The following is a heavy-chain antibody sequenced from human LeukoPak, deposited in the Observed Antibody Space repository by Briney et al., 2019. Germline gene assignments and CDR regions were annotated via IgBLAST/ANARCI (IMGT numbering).Heavy chain of an antibody. D-gene: IGHD1-7*01. CDR3: ARQGNWNYAAPDY. Sequence: SETLSLTCAVYGGSFSDDYWSWSRQPPGKGLEWIGEINHSGSTNYNPSLKSRVTISVDTSKNQFSLKLSSVTAADTAVYYCARQGNWNYAAPDYWGQGTLVTVSS. CDR2: INHSGST. V-gene: IGHV4-34*01. CDR1: GGSFSDDY. J-gene: IGHJ4*02.